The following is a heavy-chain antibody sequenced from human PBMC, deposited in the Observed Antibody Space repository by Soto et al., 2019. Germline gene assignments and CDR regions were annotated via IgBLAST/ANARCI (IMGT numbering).Heavy chain of an antibody. D-gene: IGHD5-12*01. V-gene: IGHV4-39*02. CDR2: IYYSGAT. Sequence: SETLSLTCLVSGGSINNSTYYWGWIRQPPGKGLEWIGSIYYSGATYYNPSLRSRITISMDRSKNHFSLKLTSVTAADTAIYYCAPVGIGTTTVDYWGQGTLVTVSS. CDR3: APVGIGTTTVDY. CDR1: GGSINNSTYY. J-gene: IGHJ4*02.